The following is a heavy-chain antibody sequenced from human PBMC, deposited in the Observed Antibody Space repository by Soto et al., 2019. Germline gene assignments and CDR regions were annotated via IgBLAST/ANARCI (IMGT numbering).Heavy chain of an antibody. Sequence: EVRLVESGGGLAQPGGPWGPPVPASGSTLPPFALTWSPKVPGRRLEWVSYISLRSTTIYYADSVKGRFTISRDDAKNSLYLQMNSLRDEDTAVYYCARDNGIAGSFDPWGQGTLVTVSS. J-gene: IGHJ5*02. CDR3: ARDNGIAGSFDP. CDR1: GSTLPPFA. CDR2: ISLRSTTI. V-gene: IGHV3-48*02. D-gene: IGHD6-13*01.